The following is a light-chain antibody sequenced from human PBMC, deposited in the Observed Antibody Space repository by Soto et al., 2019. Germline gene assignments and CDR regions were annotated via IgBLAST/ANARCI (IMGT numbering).Light chain of an antibody. J-gene: IGKJ2*01. V-gene: IGKV1-5*01. CDR3: QQYDIYPVT. Sequence: DIQMTQSPSTLSGSVGDRVTITCRASQSISSWLAWYQQKPGKAPKVLIYGDSSLESGVPSRFSGSGSGTEFTLTISSLQPEDFATYYCQQYDIYPVTFGQGTRVEIK. CDR1: QSISSW. CDR2: GDS.